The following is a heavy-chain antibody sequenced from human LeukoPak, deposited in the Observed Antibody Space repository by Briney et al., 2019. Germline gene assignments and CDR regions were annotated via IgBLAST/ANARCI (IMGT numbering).Heavy chain of an antibody. J-gene: IGHJ5*02. CDR2: IYTSGST. V-gene: IGHV4-61*02. Sequence: SETLSLTCTVSGGSISSGSYYWSWIRQPAGKGLEWIGRIYTSGSTNYNPSLKSRVTISVDTSKNQFSLKLSSVTAADTAVYYCARGMGRGGQWLPYGNWFDPWGQGTLVTVSS. CDR3: ARGMGRGGQWLPYGNWFDP. CDR1: GGSISSGSYY. D-gene: IGHD6-19*01.